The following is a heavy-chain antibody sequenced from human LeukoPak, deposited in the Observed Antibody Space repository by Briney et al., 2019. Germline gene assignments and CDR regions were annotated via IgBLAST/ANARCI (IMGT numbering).Heavy chain of an antibody. CDR1: GGSISSYY. CDR2: IYYSGST. Sequence: ETLSLTCTVSGGSISSYYWSWIRQPPGKGLEWIGYIYYSGSTNYNPSLKSRVTISVDTSKNQFSLKLSSVTAADTAVYYCARDRFGDGYNLGALDYWGQGTLVTVSS. J-gene: IGHJ4*02. CDR3: ARDRFGDGYNLGALDY. V-gene: IGHV4-59*01. D-gene: IGHD5-24*01.